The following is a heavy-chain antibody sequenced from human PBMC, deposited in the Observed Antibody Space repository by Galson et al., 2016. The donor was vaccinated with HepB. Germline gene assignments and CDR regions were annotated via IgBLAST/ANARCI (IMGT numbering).Heavy chain of an antibody. Sequence: SVKVSCKASGYTFLTYGITWVRQAPGQGFEWMGWISPYNDNTDYAQRFQGRVTLTTDTSTSTAYLELRSLTSDDTAVYFCARDLGKAARPYYFDYWGQGTQVTVSS. J-gene: IGHJ4*02. D-gene: IGHD6-25*01. CDR2: ISPYNDNT. CDR3: ARDLGKAARPYYFDY. CDR1: GYTFLTYG. V-gene: IGHV1-18*01.